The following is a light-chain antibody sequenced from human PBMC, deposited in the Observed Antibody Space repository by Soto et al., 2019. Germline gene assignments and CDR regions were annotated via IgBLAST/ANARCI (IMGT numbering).Light chain of an antibody. J-gene: IGKJ1*01. Sequence: DIQMTQSPSTLSASVGDRVTISCRASQSVTTALAWYQQKPGKAPKLLIYMASGLESGVPSRFSGSGSGTEFTLTISSLQPDDFATYYCQHHISYPRTFGQGTKVEIK. CDR1: QSVTTA. CDR2: MAS. V-gene: IGKV1-5*03. CDR3: QHHISYPRT.